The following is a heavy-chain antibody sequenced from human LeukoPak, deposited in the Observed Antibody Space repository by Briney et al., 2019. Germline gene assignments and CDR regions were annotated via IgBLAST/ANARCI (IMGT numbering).Heavy chain of an antibody. CDR3: ARVSYGDYGAFDI. J-gene: IGHJ3*02. V-gene: IGHV3-7*01. CDR1: GFTLRSYW. Sequence: GGSLRLSCAASGFTLRSYWMSWVRQAPGKGLEWVANIKQDGSEKYYVDSVKGRFTISRDNAKNSLYLQMNSLRAEDTAVYYCARVSYGDYGAFDIWGQGTMVTVSS. CDR2: IKQDGSEK. D-gene: IGHD4-17*01.